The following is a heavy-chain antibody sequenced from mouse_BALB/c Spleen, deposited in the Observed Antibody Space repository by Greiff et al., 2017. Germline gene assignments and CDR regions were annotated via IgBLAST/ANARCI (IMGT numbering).Heavy chain of an antibody. V-gene: IGHV6-6*02. CDR1: GFTFSNYW. Sequence: EVQLVESGGGLVQPGGSMKLSCVASGFTFSNYWMNWVRQSPEKGLEWVAEIRLKSNNYATHYAESVKGRFTISRDDSKSSVYLQMNNLRAEDTGIYYCTRDVYYAMDYWGQGTSVTVSS. J-gene: IGHJ4*01. CDR2: IRLKSNNYAT. CDR3: TRDVYYAMDY.